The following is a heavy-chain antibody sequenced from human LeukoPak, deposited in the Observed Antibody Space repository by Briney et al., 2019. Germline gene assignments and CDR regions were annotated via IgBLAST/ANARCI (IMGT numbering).Heavy chain of an antibody. CDR2: MNPNSGNT. V-gene: IGHV1-8*01. CDR1: GYTFTSYY. CDR3: ARGRIAAAGTLYYYYYYMDV. Sequence: ASVKVSCKASGYTFTSYYMHWVRQAPGQGLEWMGWMNPNSGNTGYAQKFQGRVTMTRNTSISTAYMELSSLRSEDTAVYYCARGRIAAAGTLYYYYYYMDVWGKGTTVTISS. D-gene: IGHD6-13*01. J-gene: IGHJ6*03.